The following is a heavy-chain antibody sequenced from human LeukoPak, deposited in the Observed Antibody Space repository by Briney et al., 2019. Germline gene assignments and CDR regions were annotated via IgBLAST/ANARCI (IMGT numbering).Heavy chain of an antibody. CDR1: GFTFSTYG. D-gene: IGHD3-3*01. CDR2: IRYDGSNT. CDR3: AKGAPYCDFWSGSSDYMDV. Sequence: PGGSLRLSCAASGFTFSTYGIHWVRQAPGKGMEWVALIRYDGSNTYYADSVRCRFTVSRDNSKSTLYLQMNSMRLEDTAVYYCAKGAPYCDFWSGSSDYMDVWGKGTTVTVFS. J-gene: IGHJ6*03. V-gene: IGHV3-30*02.